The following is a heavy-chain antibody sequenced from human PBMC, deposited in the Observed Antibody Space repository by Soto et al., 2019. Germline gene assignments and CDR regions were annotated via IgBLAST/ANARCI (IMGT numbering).Heavy chain of an antibody. CDR2: ISSGGDTK. D-gene: IGHD5-12*01. CDR3: GRVFMWINY. V-gene: IGHV3-48*01. Sequence: GGSLRLSXAVSGFTFRSYSMHWVRQSPGKGLEWISYISSGGDTKYYADSVTGRFTISRDNAKNSLFLQMSSLRAEDTAVYYWGRVFMWINYWGRETWVTVSS. CDR1: GFTFRSYS. J-gene: IGHJ4*02.